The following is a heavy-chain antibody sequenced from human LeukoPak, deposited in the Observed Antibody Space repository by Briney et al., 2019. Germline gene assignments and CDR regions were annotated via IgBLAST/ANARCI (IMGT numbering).Heavy chain of an antibody. V-gene: IGHV3-74*01. CDR2: INEDGSTT. Sequence: GGSLRLSCAASGFTFSSNWMHWVRQAPGKGLVWVSRINEDGSTTNYADSVKGRSAIFRDNAKNTLYLQMNSLRAEDTAMYYCVRDLGGRSGHWGQGTLVTVSS. CDR1: GFTFSSNW. D-gene: IGHD1-26*01. CDR3: VRDLGGRSGH. J-gene: IGHJ4*02.